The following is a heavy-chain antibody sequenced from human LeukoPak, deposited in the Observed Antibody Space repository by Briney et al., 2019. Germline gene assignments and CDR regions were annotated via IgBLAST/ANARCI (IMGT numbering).Heavy chain of an antibody. Sequence: GGSLRLSCAASAFTFSTYGMHWVRQAPGKGLEWVAVISYDGSNKYCGESVKGRFTISRDNSKNTLYLQMHSLRAEDTAVYYCAKRATRGSIVVVISGDYWGQGTLVTVSS. CDR1: AFTFSTYG. V-gene: IGHV3-30*18. D-gene: IGHD3-22*01. CDR3: AKRATRGSIVVVISGDY. J-gene: IGHJ4*02. CDR2: ISYDGSNK.